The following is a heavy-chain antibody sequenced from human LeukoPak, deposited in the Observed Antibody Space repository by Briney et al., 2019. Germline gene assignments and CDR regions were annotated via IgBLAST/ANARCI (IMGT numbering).Heavy chain of an antibody. V-gene: IGHV4-61*10. CDR2: IYYSGST. CDR3: ARGKVRSNYYGSGSYYWFDP. Sequence: SETLSLTCTVSGGSISSGSYYWSWIRQPAGKGLEWIGYIYYSGSTNYNPSLKSRVTISVDTSKNQFSLKLSSVTAADTAVYYCARGKVRSNYYGSGSYYWFDPWGQGTLVTVSS. D-gene: IGHD3-10*01. J-gene: IGHJ5*02. CDR1: GGSISSGSYY.